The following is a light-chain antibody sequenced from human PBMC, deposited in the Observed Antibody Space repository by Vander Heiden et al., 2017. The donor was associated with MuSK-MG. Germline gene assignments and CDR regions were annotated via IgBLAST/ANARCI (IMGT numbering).Light chain of an antibody. J-gene: IGKJ2*01. CDR3: QQSYSTPYT. CDR1: QSISSY. V-gene: IGKV1-39*01. Sequence: IQMTHSPSSLSASVGDRVTNTCRASQSISSYLNWYQQKPGKAPKLLIYAASSLQSGVPSRFSGSGSGTDFTLTISSLQPEDFATYYCQQSYSTPYTFGQGTKLEIK. CDR2: AAS.